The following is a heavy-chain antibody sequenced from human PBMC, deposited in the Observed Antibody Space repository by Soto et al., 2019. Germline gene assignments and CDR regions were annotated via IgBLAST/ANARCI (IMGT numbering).Heavy chain of an antibody. D-gene: IGHD3-22*01. CDR3: ARGPRSCWAHDAFDV. J-gene: IGHJ3*01. CDR1: GGTFSTSG. Sequence: QVHLVQSGAEMKKPGSSVRVSCEASGGTFSTSGFGWVRQAPGQGLEWMGGIIPIFGASNYAPKFQGRITISADESTSTSYVEMSGLKSEDTATYYCARGPRSCWAHDAFDVWGPGTLIIVSS. CDR2: IIPIFGAS. V-gene: IGHV1-69*01.